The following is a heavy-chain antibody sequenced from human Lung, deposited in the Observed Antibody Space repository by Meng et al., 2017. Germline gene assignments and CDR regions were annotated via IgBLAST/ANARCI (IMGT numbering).Heavy chain of an antibody. D-gene: IGHD6-13*01. CDR1: GYNFPDYW. V-gene: IGHV1-2*06. CDR2: IDPKSGDT. CDR3: ARDEDISAAGKLFGDY. Sequence: GQLLQSAAEGQDPGASVTASCKPSGYNFPDYWLHWVRRAPGQRLAWMGRIDPKSGDTLYEPRFQGRVTMTGDTSLSTAYMELSGLRSYDTAMYYCARDEDISAAGKLFGDYWGQGTLVTVSS. J-gene: IGHJ4*02.